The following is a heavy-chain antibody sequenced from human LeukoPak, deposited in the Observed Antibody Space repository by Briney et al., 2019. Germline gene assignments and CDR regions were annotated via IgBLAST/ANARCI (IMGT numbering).Heavy chain of an antibody. D-gene: IGHD3-16*02. J-gene: IGHJ3*02. CDR2: INPNSGGT. V-gene: IGHV1-2*02. Sequence: ASVKVSCKASGYTFTGYYMHWVRQAPEQGLEWMGWINPNSGGTNYAQKFQGRVTMTRDTSISTAYMELSRLRSDDTAVYYCARVAITFGGVIVIGHAFDIWGQGTMVTVSS. CDR1: GYTFTGYY. CDR3: ARVAITFGGVIVIGHAFDI.